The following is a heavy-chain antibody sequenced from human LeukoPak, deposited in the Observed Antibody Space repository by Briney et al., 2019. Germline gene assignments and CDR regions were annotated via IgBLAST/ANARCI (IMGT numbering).Heavy chain of an antibody. D-gene: IGHD4-11*01. Sequence: GGSLRLSCTVSGFDFSGHWMNWVRQAPGKGLEWVANIKYDGSQKGYMASVEGRFTISRDNAKKSVYLQMNSLRAEDTAVYYCATRNSLEHWGQGILVTVSS. J-gene: IGHJ4*02. CDR2: IKYDGSQK. CDR1: GFDFSGHW. V-gene: IGHV3-7*01. CDR3: ATRNSLEH.